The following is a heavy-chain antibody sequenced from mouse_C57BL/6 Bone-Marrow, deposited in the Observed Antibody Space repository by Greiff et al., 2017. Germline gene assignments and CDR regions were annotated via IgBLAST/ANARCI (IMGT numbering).Heavy chain of an antibody. Sequence: EVKLEESGGDLVKPGGSLKLSCAASGFTFSSYGMSWVRQTPDKRLEWVATISSGGSYTYYPDSVKGRFTISRDNAKNTLYLQMSSLKSEYTAMYYCARHRYYYGSSSWYFDVWGTGTTVTVSS. CDR2: ISSGGSYT. CDR3: ARHRYYYGSSSWYFDV. V-gene: IGHV5-6*02. D-gene: IGHD1-1*01. CDR1: GFTFSSYG. J-gene: IGHJ1*03.